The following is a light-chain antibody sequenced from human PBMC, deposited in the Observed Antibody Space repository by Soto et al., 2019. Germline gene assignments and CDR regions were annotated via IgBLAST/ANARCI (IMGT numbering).Light chain of an antibody. Sequence: QSVLTQPPSVSEAPRQRVTISCAGSSTNIGNNGVNWYQQLPGKAPKLLVYYDDLLPSGVSDRFSGSKSGTSASLAISGRQPEDEADYYCAAWDDSLNDYVFGTGTKLTVL. CDR2: YDD. J-gene: IGLJ1*01. CDR1: STNIGNNG. V-gene: IGLV1-36*01. CDR3: AAWDDSLNDYV.